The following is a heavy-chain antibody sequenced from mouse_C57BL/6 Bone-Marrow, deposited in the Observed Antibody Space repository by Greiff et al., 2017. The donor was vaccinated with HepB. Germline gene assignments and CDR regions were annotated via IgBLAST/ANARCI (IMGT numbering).Heavy chain of an antibody. Sequence: EVQLQQSGGGLVKPGGSLKLSCAASGFTFSDYGMHWVRQAPEKGLEWVAYISSGSSTISYADTVKGRFTISRDNAKNTLFRQMTSLRSEDTAMYYCARVVYYYGSYFDYWGQGTTLTVSS. J-gene: IGHJ2*01. D-gene: IGHD1-1*01. CDR3: ARVVYYYGSYFDY. V-gene: IGHV5-17*01. CDR2: ISSGSSTI. CDR1: GFTFSDYG.